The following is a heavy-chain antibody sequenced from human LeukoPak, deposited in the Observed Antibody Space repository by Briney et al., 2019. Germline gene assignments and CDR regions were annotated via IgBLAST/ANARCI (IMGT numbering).Heavy chain of an antibody. Sequence: SETLSLTCTVSGGSISSFYWSWIRQPPGKGLEWIGHIYYGGSTNYNPSLKSRVTISVVTSKSQFSLKLSSVTAADTAVYYWARARTAAAGGYYYYMDVWGKGTTVTISS. V-gene: IGHV4-59*01. CDR2: IYYGGST. J-gene: IGHJ6*03. D-gene: IGHD6-13*01. CDR3: ARARTAAAGGYYYYMDV. CDR1: GGSISSFY.